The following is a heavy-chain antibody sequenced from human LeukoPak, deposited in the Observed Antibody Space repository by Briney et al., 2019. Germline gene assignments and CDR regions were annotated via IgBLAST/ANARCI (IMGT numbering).Heavy chain of an antibody. Sequence: PGRSLRLSCAASGFTFSSYGMHWVRQAPGKGLEWVAVIWYGGSNKYYADSVKGRFTISRDNSKNTLYLQMNSLRAEDTAVYYCAKGEYSSSWYEQHDAFDIWGQGTMVTVSS. J-gene: IGHJ3*02. V-gene: IGHV3-30*18. D-gene: IGHD6-13*01. CDR3: AKGEYSSSWYEQHDAFDI. CDR1: GFTFSSYG. CDR2: IWYGGSNK.